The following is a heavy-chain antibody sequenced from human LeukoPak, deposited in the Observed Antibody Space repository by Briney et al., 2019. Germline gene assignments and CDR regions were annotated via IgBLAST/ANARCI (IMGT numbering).Heavy chain of an antibody. Sequence: SQTLSLTCTVSGGSISSGGYYWSWIRQHPGKGLEWIGYIYYRGSTYYNPSLKSRVTISVDTSKNQFSLKLSSVTAADTAVYYCARERTYYYDSSGYSTGGYFDYWGQGTLVTVSS. V-gene: IGHV4-31*03. J-gene: IGHJ4*02. CDR2: IYYRGST. D-gene: IGHD3-22*01. CDR3: ARERTYYYDSSGYSTGGYFDY. CDR1: GGSISSGGYY.